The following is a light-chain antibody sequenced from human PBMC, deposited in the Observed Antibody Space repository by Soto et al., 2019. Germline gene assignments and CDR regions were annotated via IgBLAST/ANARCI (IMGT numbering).Light chain of an antibody. J-gene: IGLJ1*01. CDR2: EVT. Sequence: QSALTQPASVSGSPGQSITVSCTGSRSDVGSYDYVSWYQQYPGKAPKLLIYEVTNRPSGVSDRFSGSKSENTASLTISGLQAEDEADYYCSSYSSSRSRVVFGPGTTLPVL. V-gene: IGLV2-14*01. CDR3: SSYSSSRSRVV. CDR1: RSDVGSYDY.